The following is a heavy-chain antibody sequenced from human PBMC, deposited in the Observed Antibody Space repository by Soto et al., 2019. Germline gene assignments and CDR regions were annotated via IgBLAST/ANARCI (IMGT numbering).Heavy chain of an antibody. J-gene: IGHJ6*02. V-gene: IGHV3-48*02. Sequence: GGSLRLSCAASKFTFSSYSMNWVRQAPGKGLEWISYISGSSATIYYADSVKGRFTISRDNARNSLYLQMNSLRDEDTALYYCAREMWSLLEYGMDVWGRGTTVTVSS. CDR1: KFTFSSYS. CDR2: ISGSSATI. D-gene: IGHD2-21*01. CDR3: AREMWSLLEYGMDV.